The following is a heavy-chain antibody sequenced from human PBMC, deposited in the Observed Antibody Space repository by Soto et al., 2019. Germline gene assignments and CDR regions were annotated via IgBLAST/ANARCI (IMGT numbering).Heavy chain of an antibody. CDR3: ARDTSSSWYNQDYYGTDV. CDR1: GFTVSSNY. Sequence: GGSLRLSCAASGFTVSSNYMSWVRQAPGKGLEWVSVIYSGGSTYYADSVKGRFTISRDNSKNTLYLQMNSLRAEDTAVYYCARDTSSSWYNQDYYGTDVWGQGTTVTVSS. J-gene: IGHJ6*02. V-gene: IGHV3-53*01. CDR2: IYSGGST. D-gene: IGHD6-13*01.